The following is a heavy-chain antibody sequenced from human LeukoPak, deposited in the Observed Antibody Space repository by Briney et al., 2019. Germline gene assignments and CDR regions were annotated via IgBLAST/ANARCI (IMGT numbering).Heavy chain of an antibody. CDR1: GFTFSSYG. CDR3: AKVASPRTLAAAGC. Sequence: GGSLRLSCAASGFTFSSYGMHWVRQAPGKGLEWVAIISYDGSNKYSADSVKGRFTISRDNSKNTLYLQMNSLRAEDTAVYYCAKVASPRTLAAAGCWGQGTLVTVSS. D-gene: IGHD6-13*01. J-gene: IGHJ4*02. CDR2: ISYDGSNK. V-gene: IGHV3-30*18.